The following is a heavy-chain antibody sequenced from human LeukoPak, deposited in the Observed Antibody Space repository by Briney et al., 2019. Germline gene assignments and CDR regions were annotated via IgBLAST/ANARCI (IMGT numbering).Heavy chain of an antibody. V-gene: IGHV4-30-2*01. CDR3: ARVYGPIAVAAYFDY. Sequence: SETLSLTCTVSGGSISSGGYYWSWIRQPPGKGLEWIGYIYHSGSTYYNPSLKSRVTISVDKSKNQFSLKLSSVTAADTAVYYCARVYGPIAVAAYFDYWGQGTLVTVSS. CDR1: GGSISSGGYY. CDR2: IYHSGST. D-gene: IGHD6-19*01. J-gene: IGHJ4*02.